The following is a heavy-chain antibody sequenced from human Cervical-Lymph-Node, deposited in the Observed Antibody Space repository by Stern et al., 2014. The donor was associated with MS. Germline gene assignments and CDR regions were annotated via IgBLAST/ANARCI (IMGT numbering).Heavy chain of an antibody. CDR3: ARDGRHTNNYGLDV. J-gene: IGHJ6*02. Sequence: VQLEESGAEVKKPGSSVKVSCHTSGGTFNVYAINWLRQAPGQGLEWMGGIIPIIGIANYAQKFQGRVTITADESTRTSSMQLSSLTSNDTAVYCCARDGRHTNNYGLDVWGQGTTVTVSS. V-gene: IGHV1-69*01. CDR1: GGTFNVYA. CDR2: IIPIIGIA.